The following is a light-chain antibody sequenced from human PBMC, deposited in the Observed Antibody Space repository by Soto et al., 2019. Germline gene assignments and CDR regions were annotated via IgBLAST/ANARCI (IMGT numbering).Light chain of an antibody. CDR3: CSYAASYTLV. CDR2: DAT. CDR1: SSNVGGYNY. Sequence: QSALTQPRSVSASPGPSVTLSCTGTSSNVGGYNYVSWYQQNPGKAPKLMIYDATKRPSGVPDRFSGSKSGNAASLTISGLQAEDEADYYCCSYAASYTLVFGGGTKLTVL. J-gene: IGLJ2*01. V-gene: IGLV2-11*01.